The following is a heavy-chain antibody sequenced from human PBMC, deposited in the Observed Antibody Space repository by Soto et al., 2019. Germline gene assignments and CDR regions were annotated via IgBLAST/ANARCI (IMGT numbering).Heavy chain of an antibody. D-gene: IGHD3-10*01. CDR3: ARGVFPIVPGVIIRTFDP. CDR1: GGSISSYY. CDR2: IYYSGST. Sequence: PSETLSLTCTVSGGSISSYYWSWIRQPPGKGLEWIGYIYYSGSTNYNPSLKSRVTISVDTSKNQFSLKLSSVTAADTAVYYCARGVFPIVPGVIIRTFDPWGQGTLVPVSS. V-gene: IGHV4-59*01. J-gene: IGHJ5*02.